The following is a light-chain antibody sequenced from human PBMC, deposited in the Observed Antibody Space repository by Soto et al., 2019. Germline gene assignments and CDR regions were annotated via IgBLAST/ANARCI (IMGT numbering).Light chain of an antibody. V-gene: IGLV2-8*01. J-gene: IGLJ2*01. Sequence: QSVLTQPPSASGSPGQSVTISCTGTSSDVGAYNYVSWYQQHPGKAPKLMIYDVYKRPSGVPDRFSGSKSGNTASQTVSGLQADDEANYYCSASAGSNNLVFGGGTQLTVL. CDR3: SASAGSNNLV. CDR2: DVY. CDR1: SSDVGAYNY.